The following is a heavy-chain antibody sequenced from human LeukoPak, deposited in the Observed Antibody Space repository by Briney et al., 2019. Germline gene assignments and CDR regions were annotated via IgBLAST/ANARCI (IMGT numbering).Heavy chain of an antibody. V-gene: IGHV3-23*01. Sequence: PGGSLRLSCAASGFTFSTYAMSWVRQAPGKELEWVSFISGNGDYTNYADSVKGRFTISRDNSKNTVYLQTYSLRADDTAVYYCVKGFGGNGYCPDYWGQGTLVTVSS. CDR2: ISGNGDYT. D-gene: IGHD2-15*01. J-gene: IGHJ4*02. CDR3: VKGFGGNGYCPDY. CDR1: GFTFSTYA.